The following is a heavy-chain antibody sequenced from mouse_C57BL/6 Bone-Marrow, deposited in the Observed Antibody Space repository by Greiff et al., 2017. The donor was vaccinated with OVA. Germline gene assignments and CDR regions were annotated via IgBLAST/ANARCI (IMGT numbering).Heavy chain of an antibody. V-gene: IGHV1-63*01. Sequence: QVQLKQSGAELVRPGTSVKMSCKASGYTFTNYWIGWAKQRPGHGLEWIGDIYPGGGYTNYPEKFKGKATLTADKSTSTAYMQFSSLTSEDSAIYYCARWYGYYYWYFDVWGTGTTVTVSS. D-gene: IGHD2-3*01. J-gene: IGHJ1*03. CDR1: GYTFTNYW. CDR3: ARWYGYYYWYFDV. CDR2: IYPGGGYT.